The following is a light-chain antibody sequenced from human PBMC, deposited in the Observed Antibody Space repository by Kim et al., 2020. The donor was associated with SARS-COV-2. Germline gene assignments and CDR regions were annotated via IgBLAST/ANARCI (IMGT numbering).Light chain of an antibody. V-gene: IGLV2-8*01. CDR1: RVDFGSYKY. CDR3: ASHGGSDYV. CDR2: EVT. Sequence: PGTSVAISCSGTRVDFGSYKYVSCYQQHPGKSPKLIIYEVTKRPSGVPDRFSGSMSGNTASLTVSGLQAEDEADYYCASHGGSDYVFGTGTRVTVL. J-gene: IGLJ1*01.